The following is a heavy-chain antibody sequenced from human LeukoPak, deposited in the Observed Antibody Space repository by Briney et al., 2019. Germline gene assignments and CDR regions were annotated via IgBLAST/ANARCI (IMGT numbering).Heavy chain of an antibody. D-gene: IGHD6-13*01. CDR3: ARVRYSSSSYYFDY. J-gene: IGHJ4*02. CDR1: GGSISSNY. Sequence: SETLSLTFTVSGGSISSNYWSWIRQPPGKGLEWIGYIYYSGSTNYNPSLKSRVTISVDTSKNQVSLKLSSVTAADTAVYYCARVRYSSSSYYFDYWGQGTLVTVSS. CDR2: IYYSGST. V-gene: IGHV4-59*01.